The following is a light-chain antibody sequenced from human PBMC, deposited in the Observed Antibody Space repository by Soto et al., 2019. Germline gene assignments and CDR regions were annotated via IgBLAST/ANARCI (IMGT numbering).Light chain of an antibody. CDR1: QYVSSSY. J-gene: IGKJ2*01. Sequence: EIVLTQSPGTLSLSPGERATLSCRASQYVSSSYLAWYQQRPGQAPRLLIYGASTRATGIPDRCSVSGSGTDFTLTISRREPEDFAVYFCQQYGSSPRTFGQGTKLEI. CDR2: GAS. CDR3: QQYGSSPRT. V-gene: IGKV3-20*01.